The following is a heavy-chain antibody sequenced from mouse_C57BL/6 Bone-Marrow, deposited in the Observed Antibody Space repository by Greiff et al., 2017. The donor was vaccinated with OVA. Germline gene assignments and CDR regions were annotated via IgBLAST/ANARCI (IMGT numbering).Heavy chain of an antibody. CDR1: GFTFSDYY. CDR3: ARDDYYGSSYDRYFDV. CDR2: INYDGSST. J-gene: IGHJ1*03. V-gene: IGHV5-16*01. D-gene: IGHD1-1*01. Sequence: EVKLMESEGGLVQPGSSMKLSCTASGFTFSDYYMAWVRQVPEKGLEWVANINYDGSSTYYLDSLKSRFIISRDNAKNILYLQMSSLKSEDTATYYCARDDYYGSSYDRYFDVWGTGTTVTVSS.